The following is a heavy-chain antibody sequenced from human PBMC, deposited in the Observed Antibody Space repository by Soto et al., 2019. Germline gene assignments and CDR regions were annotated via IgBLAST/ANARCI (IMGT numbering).Heavy chain of an antibody. CDR1: GVAGSRQY. Sequence: EVQLVESGGGLIQPGGVLRLSFAASGVAGSRQYMTWVPQAPGKGLEWVSVIYGGGTTYYADSVKGRFTISRDTSKNTLYLQMNSLRAEDTAVYYCVQTTGWPGFDFWGQGTLVTVSS. V-gene: IGHV3-53*01. CDR2: IYGGGTT. CDR3: VQTTGWPGFDF. D-gene: IGHD6-19*01. J-gene: IGHJ4*02.